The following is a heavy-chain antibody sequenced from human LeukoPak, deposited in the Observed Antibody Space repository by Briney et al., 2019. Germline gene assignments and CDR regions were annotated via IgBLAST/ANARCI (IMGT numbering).Heavy chain of an antibody. CDR3: ARTYGGNSGPFDY. V-gene: IGHV1-69*13. J-gene: IGHJ4*02. Sequence: SVEVSCKASGGTFSSYAISWVRQAPGQGLEWMGGIIPIFGTANYAQKFQGRVTITADESTSTAYMELRSLRSDDTAVHYCARTYGGNSGPFDYWGQGTWSPSPQ. CDR1: GGTFSSYA. CDR2: IIPIFGTA. D-gene: IGHD4-23*01.